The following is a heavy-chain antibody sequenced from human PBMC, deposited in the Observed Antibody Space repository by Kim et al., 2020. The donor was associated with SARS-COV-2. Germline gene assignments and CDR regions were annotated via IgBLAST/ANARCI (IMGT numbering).Heavy chain of an antibody. V-gene: IGHV1-3*01. Sequence: QKFQGRVTITRDTSASTAYMELSSLRSEDTAVYYCASPVAGAYYYYGMDVWGQGTTVTVSS. CDR3: ASPVAGAYYYYGMDV. J-gene: IGHJ6*02. D-gene: IGHD6-19*01.